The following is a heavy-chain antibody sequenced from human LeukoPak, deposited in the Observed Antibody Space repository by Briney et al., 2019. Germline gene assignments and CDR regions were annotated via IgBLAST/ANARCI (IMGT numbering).Heavy chain of an antibody. CDR1: GGSISSYY. CDR3: AREGGYRSFDC. J-gene: IGHJ4*02. CDR2: IYYSGST. D-gene: IGHD3-22*01. V-gene: IGHV4-59*12. Sequence: SETLSLTCTVSGGSISSYYWSWIRQPPGKGLEWIGYIYYSGSTYYNPSLKSRVTISVDTSKNQFSLKLSSVTAADTAVYYCAREGGYRSFDCWGQGTLVTVSS.